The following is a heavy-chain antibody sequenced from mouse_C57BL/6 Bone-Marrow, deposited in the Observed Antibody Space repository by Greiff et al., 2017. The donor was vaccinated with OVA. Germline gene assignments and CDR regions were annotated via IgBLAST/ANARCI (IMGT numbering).Heavy chain of an antibody. CDR1: GYTFTSYW. V-gene: IGHV1-50*01. J-gene: IGHJ3*01. CDR3: ASAVFAY. Sequence: VKLQQPGAELVKPGASVKLSSKASGYTFTSYWMQWVKQRPGQGLEWIGEIDPSDSYTNYNQKFKGKATLTVDTSSSTAYMQLSSLTSEDSAVYYCASAVFAYWGQGTLVTVSA. CDR2: IDPSDSYT.